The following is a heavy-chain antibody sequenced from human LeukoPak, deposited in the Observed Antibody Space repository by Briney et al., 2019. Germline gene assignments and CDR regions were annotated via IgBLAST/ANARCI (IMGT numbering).Heavy chain of an antibody. Sequence: GASVKVSCKASGYTLTGYYMHWVRQAPGQGLEWMGWINPNSGSTNYAQKFQGRVTMTRDTSISTAYTELSRLRSDDTAIYYCARDQYCTSTSCYLYFDYWGQGTLVTVSS. V-gene: IGHV1-2*02. J-gene: IGHJ4*02. CDR2: INPNSGST. D-gene: IGHD2-2*01. CDR3: ARDQYCTSTSCYLYFDY. CDR1: GYTLTGYY.